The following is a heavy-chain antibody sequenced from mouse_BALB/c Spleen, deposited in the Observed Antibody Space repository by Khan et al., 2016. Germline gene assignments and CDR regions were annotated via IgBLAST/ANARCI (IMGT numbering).Heavy chain of an antibody. V-gene: IGHV1-7*01. CDR1: GYTFTSYW. CDR3: ARWAYYGNYCFAY. CDR2: INPSTGYT. D-gene: IGHD2-10*01. J-gene: IGHJ3*01. Sequence: QVQLQQSGAELAKPGASVKMSCKASGYTFTSYWMHWVKQRPGQGLEWIGYINPSTGYTEYNQKFKDKATLTADKSSSTAYMQLSSLTSEDSAVYYCARWAYYGNYCFAYWGQGTLVTVSA.